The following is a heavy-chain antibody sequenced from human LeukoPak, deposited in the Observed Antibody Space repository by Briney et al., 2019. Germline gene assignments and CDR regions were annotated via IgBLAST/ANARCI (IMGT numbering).Heavy chain of an antibody. CDR1: GYSISSGYY. J-gene: IGHJ4*02. V-gene: IGHV4-38-2*02. CDR2: IYHSGST. CDR3: ARGHEVVAENYFDY. D-gene: IGHD5-12*01. Sequence: SETLSLTCTVSGYSISSGYYWGWIREPPGKGLEWIGSIYHSGSTYYNPSLKSRVTISVDTSKNQFSLKLRSVTAADTAVYYCARGHEVVAENYFDYWGQGTLVTVSS.